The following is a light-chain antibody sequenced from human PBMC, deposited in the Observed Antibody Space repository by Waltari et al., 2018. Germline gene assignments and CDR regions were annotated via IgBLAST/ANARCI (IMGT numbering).Light chain of an antibody. CDR1: QSISSW. J-gene: IGKJ2*01. V-gene: IGKV1-5*03. Sequence: DIQMTQSPSTLSASVGDRVTLTCRASQSISSWLAWYQQKPGKAPKLLIYKASSLESGVPSRFSGSGSGTEFTLTISSLQPDDFATYYCQQYNSYWVTFGQGTKLGIK. CDR3: QQYNSYWVT. CDR2: KAS.